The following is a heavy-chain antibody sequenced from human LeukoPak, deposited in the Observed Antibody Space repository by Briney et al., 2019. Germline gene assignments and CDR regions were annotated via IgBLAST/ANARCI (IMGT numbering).Heavy chain of an antibody. CDR3: ARYGDYYDSSGYYHLYNWFDP. CDR2: IYHSGST. V-gene: IGHV4-38-2*01. CDR1: GYSISSGYY. J-gene: IGHJ5*02. D-gene: IGHD3-22*01. Sequence: SETLSLTCAVSGYSISSGYYWGWIRQPPGKGLEWIGRIYHSGSTYYNPSLKSRVTISVDTSKNQFSLKLSSVTAADTAVYYCARYGDYYDSSGYYHLYNWFDPWGQGTLVTVSS.